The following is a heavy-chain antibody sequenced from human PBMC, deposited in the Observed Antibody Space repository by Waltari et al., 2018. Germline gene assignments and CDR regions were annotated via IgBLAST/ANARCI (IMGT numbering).Heavy chain of an antibody. CDR3: ATCYYYDSSGNYYVSDY. J-gene: IGHJ4*02. CDR2: INSDGSST. CDR1: GITFSRYW. V-gene: IGHV3-74*01. Sequence: EVQLVESGGGLVQPGGSLRLSCAASGITFSRYWMHWVRQAPGKGLVVFSRINSDGSSTSYADSVKGRFTISRDNAKNTLYLQMNSLRADDTAVYYCATCYYYDSSGNYYVSDYWGQGTLVTVSS. D-gene: IGHD3-22*01.